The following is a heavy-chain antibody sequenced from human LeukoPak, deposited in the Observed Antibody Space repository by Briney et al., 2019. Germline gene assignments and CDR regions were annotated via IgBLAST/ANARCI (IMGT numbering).Heavy chain of an antibody. V-gene: IGHV6-1*01. CDR1: GDSVSSNSAA. D-gene: IGHD6-19*01. CDR2: TYYRSKWYN. CDR3: ARASPAEQWLVYRIGYLDY. J-gene: IGHJ4*02. Sequence: SQTLSLTCAISGDSVSSNSAAWNWIRQSPSRGLEWLGRTYYRSKWYNDYAVSVKGRITINPDTSRNQFSLQLNSVTPEDTAVYYCARASPAEQWLVYRIGYLDYWGQGTLVTVSS.